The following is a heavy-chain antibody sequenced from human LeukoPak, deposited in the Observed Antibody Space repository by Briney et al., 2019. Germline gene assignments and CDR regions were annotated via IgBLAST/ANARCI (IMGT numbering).Heavy chain of an antibody. D-gene: IGHD2-2*02. CDR3: ARGPYCSSTSCYRAIRWFDP. V-gene: IGHV4-59*01. CDR1: GGSISSYY. J-gene: IGHJ5*02. CDR2: IYYSGST. Sequence: SETLSLTCTVSGGSISSYYWSWIRQPPGKGLEWIGYIYYSGSTNYNPSLKSRVTISVDTSENQFSLKLSSVTAADTAVYYCARGPYCSSTSCYRAIRWFDPWGQGTLVTVSS.